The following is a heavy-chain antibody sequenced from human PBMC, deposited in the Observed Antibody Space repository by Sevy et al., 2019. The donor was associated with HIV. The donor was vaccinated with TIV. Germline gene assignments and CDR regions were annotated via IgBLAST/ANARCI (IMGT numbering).Heavy chain of an antibody. CDR3: LKRKWDPSPGQDNWFDP. J-gene: IGHJ5*02. CDR1: GFTFTAYP. CDR2: ITRTGEAT. D-gene: IGHD1-1*01. Sequence: GGSLRLSCAVSGFTFTAYPMAWVRQGPGKGLEWVSAITRTGEATHYADSVKGRFTNSRDDSKSMLYLQMNRLKADDTAIYYCLKRKWDPSPGQDNWFDPWGQGTLVTVSS. V-gene: IGHV3-23*01.